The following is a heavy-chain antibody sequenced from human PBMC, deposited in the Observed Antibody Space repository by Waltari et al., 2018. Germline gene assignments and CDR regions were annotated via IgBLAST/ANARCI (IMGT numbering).Heavy chain of an antibody. CDR3: ARDSIYSGFYSYNYGMDV. CDR2: IKNDGSQT. V-gene: IGHV3-7*01. J-gene: IGHJ6*01. D-gene: IGHD5-12*01. Sequence: EVQLLESGGGWVQVGGSLRLSCAASGFSFNTYWMTWVRQAPGKGRARVANIKNDGSQTYYGDSVKGRFTISRDNAGNSLYLQMHSLRAEDTAVYYCARDSIYSGFYSYNYGMDVWGQGTTVTVSS. CDR1: GFSFNTYW.